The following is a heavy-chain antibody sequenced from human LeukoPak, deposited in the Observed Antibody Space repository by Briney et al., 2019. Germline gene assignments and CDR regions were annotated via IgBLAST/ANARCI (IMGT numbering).Heavy chain of an antibody. CDR1: GFTFSSYS. CDR2: ISSSSSYI. CDR3: ARTMYCSGGSCYPFDY. V-gene: IGHV3-21*01. D-gene: IGHD2-15*01. J-gene: IGHJ4*02. Sequence: GGSLRLSCAASGFTFSSYSMNWVRQAPGKGLEWVSSISSSSSYIYYADSVKGRFTISRDNAKNSLYLQMNSLRAEDTAVYYCARTMYCSGGSCYPFDYWGQGTLVTVSS.